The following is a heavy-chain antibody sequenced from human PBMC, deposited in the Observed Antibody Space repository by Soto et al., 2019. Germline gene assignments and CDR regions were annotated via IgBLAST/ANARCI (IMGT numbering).Heavy chain of an antibody. D-gene: IGHD6-13*01. Sequence: PSATLSLTSTVPGGSISSGDYYWRWIRQPPGQGLEWIGYIYYSGSTYYNPSLKSRVTISVDTSKNQFSLKLSSVTAADTAVYYCARNPIAAAGKVVGYFDYWGQGTLVTVSS. CDR1: GGSISSGDYY. J-gene: IGHJ4*02. CDR3: ARNPIAAAGKVVGYFDY. CDR2: IYYSGST. V-gene: IGHV4-30-4*01.